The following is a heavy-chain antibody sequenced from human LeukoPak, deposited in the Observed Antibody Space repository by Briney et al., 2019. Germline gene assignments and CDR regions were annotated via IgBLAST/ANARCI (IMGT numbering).Heavy chain of an antibody. J-gene: IGHJ4*02. Sequence: GGSLRLSCAASGFTFSSYWMSWVRQAPGKGLEWVANIKQDGSEKYYVDSVKGRFTISRDNAKNSLYLQMNSLRAEDTAVYYCARELDYDILTGYSYQNDYWGQGTLVTVSS. CDR3: ARELDYDILTGYSYQNDY. D-gene: IGHD3-9*01. CDR1: GFTFSSYW. V-gene: IGHV3-7*01. CDR2: IKQDGSEK.